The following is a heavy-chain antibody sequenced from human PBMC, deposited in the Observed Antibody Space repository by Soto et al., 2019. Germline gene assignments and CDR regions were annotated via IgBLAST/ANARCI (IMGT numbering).Heavy chain of an antibody. CDR1: GYTLTEFS. CDR2: FDPEDGET. J-gene: IGHJ4*02. CDR3: ATLSFGSSGWYFDY. Sequence: ASVKVSCKVSGYTLTEFSMHWVRQAPGQGLEWMGGFDPEDGETIYAQKFQGRVTMTEDTSTDTAYMELSSLRSEDTAVYYCATLSFGSSGWYFDYWGQGTLVTVSS. V-gene: IGHV1-24*01. D-gene: IGHD6-19*01.